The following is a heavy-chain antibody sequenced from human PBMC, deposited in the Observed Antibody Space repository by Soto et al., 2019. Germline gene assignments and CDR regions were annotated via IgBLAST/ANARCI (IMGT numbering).Heavy chain of an antibody. V-gene: IGHV3-30*18. CDR1: GFTFSSYG. CDR2: TSYDGFNK. Sequence: QVQLVESGGGVVQPGRSLRLSCAASGFTFSSYGMHWVRQAPGKGLEWVALTSYDGFNKHYADSVKGRFTISRDNSKNTLFLQMNNLRAEDTAVYYCAKDYYGYNWFFDLWGRGTLVTVSS. D-gene: IGHD3-10*01. J-gene: IGHJ2*01. CDR3: AKDYYGYNWFFDL.